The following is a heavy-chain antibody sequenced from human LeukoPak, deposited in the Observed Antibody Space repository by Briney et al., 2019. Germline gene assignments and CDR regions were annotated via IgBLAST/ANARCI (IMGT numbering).Heavy chain of an antibody. CDR1: GFTFSSYS. V-gene: IGHV3-21*01. CDR2: ISSSSSYI. D-gene: IGHD4-17*01. J-gene: IGHJ4*02. CDR3: ARDPPVTTNSSFFDY. Sequence: GGSLRLSCAASGFTFSSYSMNWVRQAPGKGLEWVSSISSSSSYIYYADSVKGRFTISRDNSKNTLYLQMNSLRAEDTAVYYCARDPPVTTNSSFFDYWGQGTLVTVSS.